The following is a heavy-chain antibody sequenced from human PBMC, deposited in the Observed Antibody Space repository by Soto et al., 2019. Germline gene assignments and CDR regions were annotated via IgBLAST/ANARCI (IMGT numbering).Heavy chain of an antibody. CDR3: ARRYSSSFDY. CDR2: VFYSGST. Sequence: SETLSLTCTVSGGSISSYYWSWIRQPPGKGLEWIGYVFYSGSTNYNPSLKSRVTISVDTSKNQFSLKLNSVTAADTAVYYCARRYSSSFDYWGQGTLVTVSS. CDR1: GGSISSYY. D-gene: IGHD6-13*01. V-gene: IGHV4-59*08. J-gene: IGHJ4*02.